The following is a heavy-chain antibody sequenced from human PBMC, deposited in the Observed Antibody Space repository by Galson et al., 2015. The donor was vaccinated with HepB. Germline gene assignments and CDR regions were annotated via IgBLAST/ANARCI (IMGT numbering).Heavy chain of an antibody. CDR1: EFIFSNYW. V-gene: IGHV3-7*01. CDR2: IKQDGSEK. Sequence: SLRLSCAASEFIFSNYWMSWVRQAPGKGLEWVGNIKQDGSEKNYVDSGKGRFTISRDNARNSLYLQMNSLRAEDTALYYCARVPSGGQTMDYWGQGTLVTVSS. D-gene: IGHD4-23*01. CDR3: ARVPSGGQTMDY. J-gene: IGHJ4*02.